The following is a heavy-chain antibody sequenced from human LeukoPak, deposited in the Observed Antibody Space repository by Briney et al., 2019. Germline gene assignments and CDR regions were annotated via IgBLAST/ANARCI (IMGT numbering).Heavy chain of an antibody. D-gene: IGHD6-13*01. CDR1: GGSISSSSYY. CDR2: IYYSGST. J-gene: IGHJ4*02. CDR3: ASPFEAAAAWYYFDY. V-gene: IGHV4-39*01. Sequence: PSETLSLTCTVSGGSISSSSYYWGWIRQPPGKGLEWIGSIYYSGSTYYNPSLKSRVTISVDTSKNQFSLKLSSVTAADTAVYYCASPFEAAAAWYYFDYWGQGTLVTVSS.